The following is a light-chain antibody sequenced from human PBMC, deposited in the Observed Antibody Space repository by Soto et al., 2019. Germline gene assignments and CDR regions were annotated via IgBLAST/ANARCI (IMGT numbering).Light chain of an antibody. CDR2: GAS. CDR3: QQYDTWPRTT. CDR1: QSVRSR. V-gene: IGKV3-15*01. J-gene: IGKJ5*01. Sequence: EIVMTQSPATLSVSLGEGVTLSCRASQSVRSRLAWYQQRPGQAPRLLILGASTRATGIPDRFSGTGSGTEYTLTIRSLQSEDFGVYHCQQYDTWPRTTFGQGTRLDIK.